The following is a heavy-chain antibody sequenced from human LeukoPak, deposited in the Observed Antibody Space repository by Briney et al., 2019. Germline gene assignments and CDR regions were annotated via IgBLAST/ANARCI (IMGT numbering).Heavy chain of an antibody. Sequence: GGSLRLSCAASGFTFSSYSMNWVRQAPGKGLEWVSSISSSSSYIYYADSVKGRFTISRDNSKNTLYLQMNSLRAEDTAVYYCARLGDRRGYCSSTSCPFFDYWGQGTLVTVSS. CDR2: ISSSSSYI. CDR1: GFTFSSYS. CDR3: ARLGDRRGYCSSTSCPFFDY. J-gene: IGHJ4*02. D-gene: IGHD2-2*01. V-gene: IGHV3-21*04.